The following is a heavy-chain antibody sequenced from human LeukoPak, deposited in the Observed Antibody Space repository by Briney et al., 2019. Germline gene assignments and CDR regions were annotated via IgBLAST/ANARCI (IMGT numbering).Heavy chain of an antibody. D-gene: IGHD4-17*01. CDR2: IYYSGST. V-gene: IGHV4-59*08. J-gene: IGHJ4*02. CDR3: ARRPTVTTSFFDY. Sequence: SETLSLTCTVSGGSISSYYWSWIRQPPGKGLEWIGYIYYSGSTNYNPSLKSRVTISVDTSKNQFSLKLSSVTAADTAVYYCARRPTVTTSFFDYWGQGTLVPVSS. CDR1: GGSISSYY.